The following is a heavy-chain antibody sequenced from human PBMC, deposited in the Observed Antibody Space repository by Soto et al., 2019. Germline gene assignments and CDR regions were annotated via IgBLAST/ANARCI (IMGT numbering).Heavy chain of an antibody. D-gene: IGHD3-22*01. CDR1: GFTFDDYA. Sequence: EVQLVESGGGLVQPGRSLRLSCAASGFTFDDYAMHWVRQAPGKGLEWVSGISWNSGSIGYADSVKGRFTISRDNAKNSLYLQMNSLRAEDTALYYCAKDTRGYLLGSGAFDIWGQGTMVTVSS. V-gene: IGHV3-9*01. CDR3: AKDTRGYLLGSGAFDI. J-gene: IGHJ3*02. CDR2: ISWNSGSI.